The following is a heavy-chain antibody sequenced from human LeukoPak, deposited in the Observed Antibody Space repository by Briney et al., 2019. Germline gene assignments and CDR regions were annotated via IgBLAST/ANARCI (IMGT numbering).Heavy chain of an antibody. J-gene: IGHJ4*02. CDR3: GREGSIVGATHLVDY. Sequence: GASVKVSCKASGYTFTYYYMHWVRLAPGQGLEWMGWINPNSGGTNYAQKFQGRVTMTRDTSISTAYMELSRLRSDDTAVYYCGREGSIVGATHLVDYWGQGTLVTVSS. D-gene: IGHD1-26*01. CDR1: GYTFTYYY. V-gene: IGHV1-2*02. CDR2: INPNSGGT.